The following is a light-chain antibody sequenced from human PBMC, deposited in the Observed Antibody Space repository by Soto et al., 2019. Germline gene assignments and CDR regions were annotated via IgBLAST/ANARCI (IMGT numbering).Light chain of an antibody. Sequence: TQSPSSVSASVGDRVTITCRASQGISSWLAWYQQKPGQAPRLLFYGASRRATGIPDRFSGSGSGTDFALTISRLEPEDFAVYYCQQYGSSPWTFGQGTKVDIK. V-gene: IGKV3-20*01. CDR3: QQYGSSPWT. J-gene: IGKJ1*01. CDR1: QGISSW. CDR2: GAS.